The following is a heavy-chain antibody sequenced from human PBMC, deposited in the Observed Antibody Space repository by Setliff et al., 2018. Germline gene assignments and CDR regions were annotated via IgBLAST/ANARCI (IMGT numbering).Heavy chain of an antibody. D-gene: IGHD2-15*01. Sequence: GESLTLSCAASGFTFSGSEIHWVRQASGKGLEWVGRIRSKADKYATDYGASAKGRFIISRDDSKKTAYLQMNSLRAEDTALYYCVAEWGSKTGCIYCFEYWGQGTQVTVSS. CDR3: VAEWGSKTGCIYCFEY. J-gene: IGHJ4*02. CDR2: IRSKADKYAT. V-gene: IGHV3-73*01. CDR1: GFTFSGSE.